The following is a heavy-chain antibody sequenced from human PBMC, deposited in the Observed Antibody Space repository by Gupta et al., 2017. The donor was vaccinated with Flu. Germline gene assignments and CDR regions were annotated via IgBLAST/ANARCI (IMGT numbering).Heavy chain of an antibody. V-gene: IGHV4-39*01. D-gene: IGHD4-17*01. Sequence: LQLQESGPGLVKPSETLSLTCTVSGGAFSISEHYWSWVRQPPGKGLEYIGSVYYVGSTYYNPSLQSRVTLSIDTSKDQFSLELNSVTAADTALYYCARSGDYFDYWGQGHLVAVSS. CDR3: ARSGDYFDY. CDR2: VYYVGST. CDR1: GGAFSISEHY. J-gene: IGHJ4*02.